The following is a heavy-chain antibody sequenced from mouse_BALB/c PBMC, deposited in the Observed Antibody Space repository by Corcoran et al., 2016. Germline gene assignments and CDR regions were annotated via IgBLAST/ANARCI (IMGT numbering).Heavy chain of an antibody. V-gene: IGHV3-6*02. J-gene: IGHJ4*01. CDR1: GYSITSGYY. CDR2: ISYDGSN. CDR3: AREGGNVYAMDY. Sequence: DVQLQESGPGLVKPSQSLSLTCSVTGYSITSGYYWNWIRQFPGNKLEWMGYISYDGSNNYNPSLKNRISITRDTSKNQFFLKLNSVTTEDTATYYCAREGGNVYAMDYWGQGTSVTVSS. D-gene: IGHD2-1*01.